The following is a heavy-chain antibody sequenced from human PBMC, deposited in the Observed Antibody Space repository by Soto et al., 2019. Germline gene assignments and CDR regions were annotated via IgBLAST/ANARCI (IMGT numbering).Heavy chain of an antibody. CDR1: RGSISSYY. V-gene: IGHV4-59*01. D-gene: IGHD6-13*01. Sequence: SETLSLTCTVSRGSISSYYWSWIRQPPGQGLEWIGYIYYSGSTNYNPSLKSRVTISVDTSKNQFSLKLSSVTAADTAVYYCARDRIAAAGIDYYYGMDVWGQGTTVTVSS. CDR2: IYYSGST. J-gene: IGHJ6*02. CDR3: ARDRIAAAGIDYYYGMDV.